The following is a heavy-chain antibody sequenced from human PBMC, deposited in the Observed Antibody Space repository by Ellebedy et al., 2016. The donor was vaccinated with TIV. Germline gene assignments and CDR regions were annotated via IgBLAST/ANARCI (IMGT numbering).Heavy chain of an antibody. CDR3: ARDWDSSGWYEHAFDI. J-gene: IGHJ3*02. CDR1: GFTFSSYA. Sequence: GESLKISCAASGFTFSSYAMHWVRQAPGKGLEWVAVISYDGSNKYYADSVKGRFTISRDNSKNTLYLQMNSLRAEDTAVYYCARDWDSSGWYEHAFDIWGQGTMVTVSS. V-gene: IGHV3-30-3*01. D-gene: IGHD6-19*01. CDR2: ISYDGSNK.